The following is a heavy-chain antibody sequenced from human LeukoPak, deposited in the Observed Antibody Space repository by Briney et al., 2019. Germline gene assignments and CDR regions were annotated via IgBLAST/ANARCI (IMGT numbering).Heavy chain of an antibody. CDR3: ARDVENTATIDY. J-gene: IGHJ4*02. D-gene: IGHD5-18*01. Sequence: SETLSLTCTVSGGSISSSSYYWGWIRQPPGKGLEWIGSIYYSGSTYYNPSLKSRVTISVDTSKNQFSLKLSSVTAADTAVYYCARDVENTATIDYWGQGTLVTVSS. V-gene: IGHV4-39*07. CDR1: GGSISSSSYY. CDR2: IYYSGST.